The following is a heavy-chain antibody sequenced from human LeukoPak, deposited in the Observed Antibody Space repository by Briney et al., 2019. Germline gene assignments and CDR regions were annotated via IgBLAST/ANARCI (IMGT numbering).Heavy chain of an antibody. CDR3: ARSPVGIVVVPAAIPFDY. D-gene: IGHD2-2*03. CDR1: GGSISSGGYY. Sequence: SQTLSLTCTVSGGSISSGGYYWSWIRQHPGKGLEWIGYIYYSGSTYYNPPLKSRVTISVDTSKNQFSLKLSSVTAADTAVYYCARSPVGIVVVPAAIPFDYWGQGTLVTVSS. J-gene: IGHJ4*02. CDR2: IYYSGST. V-gene: IGHV4-31*03.